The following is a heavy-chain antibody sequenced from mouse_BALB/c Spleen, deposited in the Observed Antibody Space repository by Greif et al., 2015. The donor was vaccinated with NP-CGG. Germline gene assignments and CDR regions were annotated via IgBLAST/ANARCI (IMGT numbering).Heavy chain of an antibody. V-gene: IGHV5-9-4*01. Sequence: EVKLMESGGGLVKPGGSLKLSCAASGFTFSSYAMSWVRQSPEKRLEWVAEISSGGSYTYYPDTVTGRFTISRDNAKNTLYLEMSSLRSEDTAMYYCARRVPFAYWGQGTLVTVSA. CDR3: ARRVPFAY. CDR1: GFTFSSYA. CDR2: ISSGGSYT. J-gene: IGHJ3*01.